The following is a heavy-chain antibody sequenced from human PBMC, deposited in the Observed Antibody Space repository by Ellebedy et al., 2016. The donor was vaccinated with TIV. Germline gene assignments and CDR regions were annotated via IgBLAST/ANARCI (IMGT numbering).Heavy chain of an antibody. V-gene: IGHV4-59*02. CDR2: ITPSGST. D-gene: IGHD3-16*01. CDR3: AKIVSGGASFDP. Sequence: MPSETLSLICTASGASVSSYFWSWIRQSPGKGLEWIGYITPSGSTNYNPSLKSRVTMSRDPSKNSLSLHLASVTATDTAIYYCAKIVSGGASFDPWGQGTLVTVSS. CDR1: GASVSSYF. J-gene: IGHJ5*02.